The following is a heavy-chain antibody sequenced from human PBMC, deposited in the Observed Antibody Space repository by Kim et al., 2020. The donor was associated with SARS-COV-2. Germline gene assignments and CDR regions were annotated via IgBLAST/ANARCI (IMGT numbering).Heavy chain of an antibody. V-gene: IGHV3-53*01. D-gene: IGHD6-19*01. CDR3: ARHRIAVGGNAQGVEGYCDGMDV. Sequence: GGSLRLSCAASGFTVSSNYMSWVRQAPGKGLEWVSVIYSGGSTYYADSVKGRFTISRDNSKNTLYLQMNSRRAADTAVYYCARHRIAVGGNAQGVEGYCDGMDVWGQAPALTVSS. CDR1: GFTVSSNY. CDR2: IYSGGST. J-gene: IGHJ6*02.